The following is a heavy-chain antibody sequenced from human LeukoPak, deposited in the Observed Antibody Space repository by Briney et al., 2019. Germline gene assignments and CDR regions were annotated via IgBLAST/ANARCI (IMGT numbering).Heavy chain of an antibody. CDR2: INAGNGNT. J-gene: IGHJ4*02. Sequence: VSVTVSCKASGYTFTSYAMHWVRQAPGQRLEWMGWINAGNGNTKYSQKFQGRVTITRDTSASTAYMELSSLRSEDTAVYYCAIITMIVVVPSVWGQGTLVTVSS. CDR3: AIITMIVVVPSV. D-gene: IGHD3-22*01. V-gene: IGHV1-3*01. CDR1: GYTFTSYA.